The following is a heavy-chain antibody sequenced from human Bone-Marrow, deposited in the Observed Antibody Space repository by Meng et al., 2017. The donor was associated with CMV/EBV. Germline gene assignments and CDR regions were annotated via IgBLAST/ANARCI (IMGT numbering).Heavy chain of an antibody. J-gene: IGHJ4*02. CDR3: ATAYRNYYDSSGYKRRGDY. D-gene: IGHD3-22*01. CDR2: IKQDVSEK. V-gene: IGHV3-7*01. CDR1: GFTFSSYW. Sequence: GGSLRLSCAASGFTFSSYWMSWVRQAPGKGLEWVANIKQDVSEKYYVDSVKGRFTISRGNAKNSLYLQMNSLRAEDTAVYYCATAYRNYYDSSGYKRRGDYWGQGTLVTVSS.